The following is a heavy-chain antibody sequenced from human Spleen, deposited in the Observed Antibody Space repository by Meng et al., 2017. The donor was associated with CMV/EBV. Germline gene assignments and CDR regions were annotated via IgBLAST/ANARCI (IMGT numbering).Heavy chain of an antibody. CDR3: ARRGGYYYDSSGYKDDAFDI. J-gene: IGHJ3*02. CDR1: GYSFTSYW. CDR2: IYPGDSDT. Sequence: KVSCKGSGYSFTSYWIGWVRQMPGKVLEWMGIIYPGDSDTRYSPSFQGQVTISADKSISTAYPQWSSLKASDTAMNYCARRGGYYYDSSGYKDDAFDIWGQGTMVTVSS. D-gene: IGHD3-22*01. V-gene: IGHV5-51*01.